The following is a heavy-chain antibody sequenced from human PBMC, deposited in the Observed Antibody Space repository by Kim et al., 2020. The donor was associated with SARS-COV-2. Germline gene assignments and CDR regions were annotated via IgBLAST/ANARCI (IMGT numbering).Heavy chain of an antibody. CDR2: A. CDR3: ARGDRELWGDY. Sequence: ANDAQKFQGRVTITADESTSTAYMELSSLRSEDTAVYYCARGDRELWGDYWGQGTLVTVSS. D-gene: IGHD3-16*01. V-gene: IGHV1-69*01. J-gene: IGHJ4*02.